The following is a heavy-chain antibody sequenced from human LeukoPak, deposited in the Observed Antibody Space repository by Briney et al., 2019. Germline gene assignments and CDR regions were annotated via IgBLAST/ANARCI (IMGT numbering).Heavy chain of an antibody. J-gene: IGHJ4*02. D-gene: IGHD3-22*01. CDR1: GYTFTSYG. CDR3: ARGSSYYYDSSGPLTVNRGDY. V-gene: IGHV1-18*01. CDR2: ISAYNGNT. Sequence: ASVKVSCKASGYTFTSYGISWVRQAPGQGLEWMGWISAYNGNTNYAQKLQGRVTMTTDTSTSTAYMELRSLRSDDTAVYYCARGSSYYYDSSGPLTVNRGDYWGQGTLVTVSS.